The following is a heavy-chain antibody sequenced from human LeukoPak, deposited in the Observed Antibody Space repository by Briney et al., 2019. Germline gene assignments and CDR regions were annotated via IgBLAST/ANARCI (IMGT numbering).Heavy chain of an antibody. J-gene: IGHJ6*02. CDR2: ISAYNGNT. V-gene: IGHV1-18*01. D-gene: IGHD2-15*01. CDR3: ARDAASYCSGGSCQPRGHYYYYGMDV. CDR1: GYTFTSYG. Sequence: ASVKVSCKASGYTFTSYGISWVRPAPGQGLEWMGWISAYNGNTNYAQKLQGRVTMTTDTSTSTAYMELRSLRADDTAVYYCARDAASYCSGGSCQPRGHYYYYGMDVWGQGTTVTVSS.